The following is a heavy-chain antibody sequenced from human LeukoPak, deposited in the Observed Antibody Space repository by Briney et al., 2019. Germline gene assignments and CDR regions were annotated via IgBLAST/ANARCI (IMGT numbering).Heavy chain of an antibody. V-gene: IGHV3-48*04. CDR2: ISSSSSTI. J-gene: IGHJ6*03. Sequence: GGSLRLSCATSGFTFSGYSMNWVRQAPGKGLEWVSYISSSSSTIYYADSVKGRFTVSRDNGENSLYLQMNSPRVEDTAVYYCARQPYCGGDCYPRSYYMDVRGKGTTVTVSS. D-gene: IGHD2-21*02. CDR3: ARQPYCGGDCYPRSYYMDV. CDR1: GFTFSGYS.